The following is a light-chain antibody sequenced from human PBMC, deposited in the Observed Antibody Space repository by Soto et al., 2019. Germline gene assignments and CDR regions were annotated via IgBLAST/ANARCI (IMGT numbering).Light chain of an antibody. CDR2: EVS. CDR3: SSYAGSSWG. CDR1: SSDVGGYKY. Sequence: QSVLTQPPSASGSPGQSVTISCTGTSSDVGGYKYVSWYQQHPGKAPKFMIYEVSKRPSGVPDRFSGSKSGDTASLTISGLRAEDEADYYCSSYAGSSWGFAGGTKLTVL. V-gene: IGLV2-8*01. J-gene: IGLJ3*02.